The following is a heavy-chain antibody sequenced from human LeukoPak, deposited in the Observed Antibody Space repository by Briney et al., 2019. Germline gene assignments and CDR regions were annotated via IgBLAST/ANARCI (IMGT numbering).Heavy chain of an antibody. D-gene: IGHD3/OR15-3a*01. V-gene: IGHV4-59*02. CDR2: IYNSGST. CDR1: GFTVTSYY. CDR3: ARQTGSGLFILP. Sequence: AETLTLTCTASGFTVTSYYLSWVRQPPGKGLEWVGVIYNSGSTNYTPSLKSRVTISIDTSKNPFSLKLSSVTTADTAVYYCARQTGSGLFILPGGQGTLVTVSS. J-gene: IGHJ4*02.